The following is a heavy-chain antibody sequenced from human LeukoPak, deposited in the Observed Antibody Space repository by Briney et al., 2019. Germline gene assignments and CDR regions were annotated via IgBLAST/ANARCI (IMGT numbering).Heavy chain of an antibody. CDR2: INHSGST. V-gene: IGHV4-34*01. CDR1: GGSFSGYY. CDR3: ARIVVVPAALYWYFDL. J-gene: IGHJ2*01. Sequence: ASETLSLTCAVYGGSFSGYYWSWIRQPPGKGLEWIGEINHSGSTNYNPSLKSRVTIPVDTSKNQFSLKLSSVTAADTAVYYCARIVVVPAALYWYFDLWGRGTLVTVSS. D-gene: IGHD2-2*01.